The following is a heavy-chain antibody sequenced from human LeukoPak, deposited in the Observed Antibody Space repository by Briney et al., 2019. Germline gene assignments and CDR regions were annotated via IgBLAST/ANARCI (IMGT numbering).Heavy chain of an antibody. V-gene: IGHV3-23*01. CDR1: GFTFSSYA. D-gene: IGHD6-13*01. CDR3: AKDGPGPYSSSWYNWFDP. CDR2: ISGSGGST. Sequence: PGGSLRLSCAASGFTFSSYAMSWVRQAPGKGPEWVSAISGSGGSTYYADSVKGRFTISRDNSKNTLYLQMNSLRAEDTAVYYCAKDGPGPYSSSWYNWFDPWGQGTLVTVSS. J-gene: IGHJ5*02.